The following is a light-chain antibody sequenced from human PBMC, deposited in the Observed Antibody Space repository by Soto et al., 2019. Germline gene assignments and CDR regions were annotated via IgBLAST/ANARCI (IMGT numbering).Light chain of an antibody. CDR3: QTGGSGTVV. J-gene: IGLJ2*01. V-gene: IGLV4-69*01. CDR1: SGHSSYA. CDR2: LNSDGSH. Sequence: QSVLTQSPSASASLGASVKLTCTLSSGHSSYAIAWHQQQPEKGPRYLMKLNSDGSHSKGDGIPDRFSGSSSGAERYLTISSPQSEDEADYYCQTGGSGTVVFGGGTKLTVL.